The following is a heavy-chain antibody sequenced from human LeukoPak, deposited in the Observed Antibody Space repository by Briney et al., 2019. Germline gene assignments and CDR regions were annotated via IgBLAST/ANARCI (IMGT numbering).Heavy chain of an antibody. Sequence: PGGSLRLSCAASGVIFSIYGMHWVRQAPDKGLEWVSFIRYDAINKYYADSVKGRFTISRDNSKNTLYLESDSLRTEDTAVYYCAKSYGGNFFDSWGQGILVTVSS. CDR1: GVIFSIYG. D-gene: IGHD4-23*01. J-gene: IGHJ4*02. CDR3: AKSYGGNFFDS. CDR2: IRYDAINK. V-gene: IGHV3-30*02.